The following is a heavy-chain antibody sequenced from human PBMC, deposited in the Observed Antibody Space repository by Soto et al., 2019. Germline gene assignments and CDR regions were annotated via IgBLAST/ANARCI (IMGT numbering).Heavy chain of an antibody. J-gene: IGHJ5*01. CDR3: ANRRQEALRWGVGFDS. CDR1: GFSLSTVGVA. V-gene: IGHV2-5*02. Sequence: QITLKESGPTLVTPTQTLTLTCTFSGFSLSTVGVAVGWIRQPPGKALECLALIYWDDDKRYRPYLKSRLTIQNGTSKNQVVLTLTNMDPVDTGKYFCANRRQEALRWGVGFDSSGQGSRVTVSS. CDR2: IYWDDDK. D-gene: IGHD3-16*01.